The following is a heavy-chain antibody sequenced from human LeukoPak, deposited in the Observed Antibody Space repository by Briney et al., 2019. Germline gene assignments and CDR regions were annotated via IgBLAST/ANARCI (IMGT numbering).Heavy chain of an antibody. CDR3: ARQRGLVSTLTELGDY. CDR2: IYPADSDT. D-gene: IGHD5/OR15-5a*01. V-gene: IGHV5-51*01. Sequence: GESLKISCQASGYSFTSHWIAWVRQMPGKGLEWMGIIYPADSDTRYSPSFQGQDTISADKSVTTAYLQWNTLKASDTAIYYCARQRGLVSTLTELGDYWGQGTLVTVSS. J-gene: IGHJ4*02. CDR1: GYSFTSHW.